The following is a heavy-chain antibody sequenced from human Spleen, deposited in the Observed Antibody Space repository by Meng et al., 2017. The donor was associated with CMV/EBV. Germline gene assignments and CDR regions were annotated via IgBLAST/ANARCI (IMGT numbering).Heavy chain of an antibody. J-gene: IGHJ4*02. V-gene: IGHV4-34*01. CDR3: ARGRGGLN. D-gene: IGHD3-10*01. CDR1: GGSFSDPS. CDR2: INHRGYT. Sequence: LSLPCAVYGGSFSDPSWSWIRQPPGKGLEWIGEINHRGYTNYNPSLKSRVTMSVDTSKNQFSLSLSSVTAADTAVYYCARGRGGLNWGQGTLVTVSS.